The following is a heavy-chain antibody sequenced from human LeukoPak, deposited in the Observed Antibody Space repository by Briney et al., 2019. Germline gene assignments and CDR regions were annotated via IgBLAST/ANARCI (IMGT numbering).Heavy chain of an antibody. Sequence: GGSLRLSCAASGFTFSSYAVSWVRQAPGKGLERVSGITASGDNTYYADSVKGRFNISRDNSKSTLYLQMNSLRAEDTAVYYCATGYQYYDYYYMDVWGKGTTVTISS. D-gene: IGHD6-25*01. V-gene: IGHV3-23*01. CDR1: GFTFSSYA. CDR2: ITASGDNT. J-gene: IGHJ6*03. CDR3: ATGYQYYDYYYMDV.